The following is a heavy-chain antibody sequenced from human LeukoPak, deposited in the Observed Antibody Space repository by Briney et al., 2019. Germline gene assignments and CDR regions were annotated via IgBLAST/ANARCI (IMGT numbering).Heavy chain of an antibody. CDR1: GFHFSSYW. D-gene: IGHD5-24*01. CDR3: ARDSYNNVDQ. CDR2: ISTEGGNT. J-gene: IGHJ1*01. Sequence: GGSLRLSCAASGFHFSSYWMHWVRQAPGKGLVWVSRISTEGGNTAYADSVKGRFTVSRDNGRNTLYLQMNTLRAEDTAVYYCARDSYNNVDQWGQGTLVTVSS. V-gene: IGHV3-74*01.